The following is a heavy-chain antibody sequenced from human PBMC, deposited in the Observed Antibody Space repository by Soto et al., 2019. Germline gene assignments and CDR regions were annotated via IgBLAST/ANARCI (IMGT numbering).Heavy chain of an antibody. Sequence: EVQLVESGGGSGQPGGSLSLSCAASGFTFSSYWIHWVRQVPGKGLVWVSRINTDGTTTNYADSVKGRFTISRDNAKNTVYLRINSLRAEDTAVYYWVRGGFRQWLLDHWGQGTLVTVSS. V-gene: IGHV3-74*01. D-gene: IGHD6-19*01. CDR2: INTDGTTT. CDR1: GFTFSSYW. CDR3: VRGGFRQWLLDH. J-gene: IGHJ5*02.